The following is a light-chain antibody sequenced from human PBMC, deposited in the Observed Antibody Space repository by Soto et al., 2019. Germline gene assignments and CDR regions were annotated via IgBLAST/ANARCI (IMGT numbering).Light chain of an antibody. CDR1: QSVSRSN. V-gene: IGKV3-20*01. Sequence: EIVFTQSPGTLSLSPGERATLSCRASQSVSRSNLGWYHQKPGQAPRLLIYGASSRETGIPDRFSGSGSGTEFTLTISRLEPEDFAVYYCQQYGSSTVTFGQGTKVDIK. CDR2: GAS. CDR3: QQYGSSTVT. J-gene: IGKJ1*01.